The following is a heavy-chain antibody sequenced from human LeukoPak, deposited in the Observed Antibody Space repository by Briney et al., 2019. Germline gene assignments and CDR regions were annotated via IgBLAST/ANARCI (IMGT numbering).Heavy chain of an antibody. Sequence: GGSLRLSCAASGFTFSSYAMSWVRQAPGKGLEWVSAISGSGGSTYYADSVKGRFTISRDNSKNTLYLQMNSLRAEDTAVYYCARVAYCGGDCNNDYWGQGTLVTVSS. V-gene: IGHV3-23*01. CDR2: ISGSGGST. D-gene: IGHD2-21*02. CDR1: GFTFSSYA. CDR3: ARVAYCGGDCNNDY. J-gene: IGHJ4*02.